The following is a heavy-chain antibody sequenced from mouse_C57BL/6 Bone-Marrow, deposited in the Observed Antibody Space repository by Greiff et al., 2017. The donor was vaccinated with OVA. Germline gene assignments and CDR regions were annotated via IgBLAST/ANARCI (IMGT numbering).Heavy chain of an antibody. CDR1: GFNIKDDY. CDR3: TSSWANYYGSSYGDYYAMDY. J-gene: IGHJ4*01. V-gene: IGHV14-4*01. D-gene: IGHD1-1*01. Sequence: VQLQQSGAELVRPGASVKLSCTASGFNIKDDYMHWVKQRPEQGLEWIGWLDPENGDTEYASKFQGKATITADPSSNTAYLQLSSLTSEDTAVYYCTSSWANYYGSSYGDYYAMDYWGQGTSVTVSS. CDR2: LDPENGDT.